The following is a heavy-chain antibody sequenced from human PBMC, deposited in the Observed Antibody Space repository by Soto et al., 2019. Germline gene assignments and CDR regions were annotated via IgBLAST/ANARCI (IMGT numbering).Heavy chain of an antibody. J-gene: IGHJ4*02. CDR3: AKDTPGTVSR. CDR1: GFTFSHSG. CDR2: ISSDGNSQ. V-gene: IGHV3-30*18. D-gene: IGHD3-10*01. Sequence: QVQLVESGGGVVQPGRSLRLSCAASGFTFSHSGFHWVRQAPGKGLEWVIFISSDGNSQYYGHSVKGRFTISRDNSRNTLYLQMNSLRPEDTAVYYCAKDTPGTVSRWGQGTLVTVSS.